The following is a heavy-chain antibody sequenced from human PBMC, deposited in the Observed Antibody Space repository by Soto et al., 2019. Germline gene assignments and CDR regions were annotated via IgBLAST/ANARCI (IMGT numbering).Heavy chain of an antibody. CDR3: ARASAMVRGVITYYYYGMDV. J-gene: IGHJ6*02. CDR1: GYTFTSYY. CDR2: INPSGGST. Sequence: ASVKVSCKASGYTFTSYYMHWVRQAPGQGLEWMGIINPSGGSTSYAQKFQGRVTMTRDTSTSTVYMELSSLRSEDTAVYYCARASAMVRGVITYYYYGMDVWGQGTTVTRLL. D-gene: IGHD3-10*01. V-gene: IGHV1-46*01.